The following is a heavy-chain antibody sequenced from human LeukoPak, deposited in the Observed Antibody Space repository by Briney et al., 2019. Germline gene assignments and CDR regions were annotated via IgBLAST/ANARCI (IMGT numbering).Heavy chain of an antibody. CDR2: ISAYNGNT. V-gene: IGHV1-18*01. CDR3: ARGSRIVGVRDGSAFDI. Sequence: ASVKVSCKASGYTFTSYGFSWVRQAPGQGLEWMGWISAYNGNTNYAQKLQGRVTMTTDTSTSTAYMELSSLRSEDTAVYYCARGSRIVGVRDGSAFDIWGQGTMVTVSS. CDR1: GYTFTSYG. D-gene: IGHD1-26*01. J-gene: IGHJ3*02.